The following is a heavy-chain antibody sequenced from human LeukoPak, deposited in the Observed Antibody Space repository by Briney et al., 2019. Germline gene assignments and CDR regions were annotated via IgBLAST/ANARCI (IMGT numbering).Heavy chain of an antibody. Sequence: ASVKVSCKASGYTFTGYYMHWVRQAPGQGLEWMGWINPNSGGTNYAQKFQGGVTMTRDTSISTAYMELSRLRSDDTAVYYCARSQGYSGSYHAFDIWGQGTMVTVSS. J-gene: IGHJ3*02. CDR2: INPNSGGT. V-gene: IGHV1-2*02. CDR3: ARSQGYSGSYHAFDI. D-gene: IGHD1-26*01. CDR1: GYTFTGYY.